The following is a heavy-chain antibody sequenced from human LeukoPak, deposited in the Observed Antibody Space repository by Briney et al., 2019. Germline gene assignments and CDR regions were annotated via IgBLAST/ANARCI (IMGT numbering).Heavy chain of an antibody. V-gene: IGHV1-2*02. CDR1: VYTFTDYY. CDR3: ARARWQLVPYFDS. J-gene: IGHJ4*02. D-gene: IGHD6-6*01. Sequence: ASVNVSFTASVYTFTDYYMHWVRQAPGQGLAWMGWINPNSGGTNFAQKFQGRVAMTRDTSISTAYLELGSLRSDDTAVYFCARARWQLVPYFDSWGQGTLVTVSS. CDR2: INPNSGGT.